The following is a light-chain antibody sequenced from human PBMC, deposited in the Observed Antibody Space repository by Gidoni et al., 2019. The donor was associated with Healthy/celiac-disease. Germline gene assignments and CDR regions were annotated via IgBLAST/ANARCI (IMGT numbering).Light chain of an antibody. V-gene: IGKV3-15*01. J-gene: IGKJ2*01. CDR1: QSVSSN. CDR3: QQYNNWPLYT. Sequence: EIVMTHSPATLSVSPGVRATLSCRASQSVSSNLAWYQQKPGQAPRLLIYGASTMATGIPARFSGSGSGTEFTLTISSLQSEDFAVYYCQQYNNWPLYTFGQGTKLEIK. CDR2: GAS.